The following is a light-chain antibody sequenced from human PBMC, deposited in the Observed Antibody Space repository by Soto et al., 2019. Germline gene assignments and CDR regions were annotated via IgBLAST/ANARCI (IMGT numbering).Light chain of an antibody. CDR3: QQSGSSHPWT. Sequence: EIVLTQSPGTLSLSPGERATLSCRASQSVSSSYLAWYQQKSGQAPRLLIYGASSTATGIPDRVSGSGSGTDSTLTISRRKLEDVELDYCQQSGSSHPWTFGQGTKVEI. J-gene: IGKJ1*01. CDR2: GAS. V-gene: IGKV3-20*01. CDR1: QSVSSSY.